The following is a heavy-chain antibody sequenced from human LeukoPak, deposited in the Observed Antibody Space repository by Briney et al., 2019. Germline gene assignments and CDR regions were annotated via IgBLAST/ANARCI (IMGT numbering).Heavy chain of an antibody. D-gene: IGHD3-22*01. V-gene: IGHV3-23*01. CDR3: AKGRGYYDSSGTTFDY. CDR1: GFTFSSYA. J-gene: IGHJ4*02. CDR2: ISGSGGST. Sequence: GGSLRLSCAASGFTFSSYAMSWVRQAPGKGLEWVSGISGSGGSTYYADSVKGRFTISRDNSKNTLYLQMNSLRAEDTAVYYCAKGRGYYDSSGTTFDYWGQGTLVTVSS.